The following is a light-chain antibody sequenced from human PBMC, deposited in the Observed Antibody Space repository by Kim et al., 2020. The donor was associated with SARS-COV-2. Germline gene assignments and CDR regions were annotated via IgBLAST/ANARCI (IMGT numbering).Light chain of an antibody. CDR2: QDS. J-gene: IGLJ2*01. CDR3: QAWDSSNVI. Sequence: SYELTQPPSVSVSPGETATITCSGDKLGNKYVCWYQQEPGQSPVLAIYQDSRRPSGIPERFSASNSGNTATLTISGTQAMDEADYYCQAWDSSNVIFGGGTQLTVL. V-gene: IGLV3-1*01. CDR1: KLGNKY.